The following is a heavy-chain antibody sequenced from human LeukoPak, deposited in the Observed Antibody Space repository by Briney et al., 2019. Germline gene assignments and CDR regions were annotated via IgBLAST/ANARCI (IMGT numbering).Heavy chain of an antibody. CDR1: GFTFSNAW. D-gene: IGHD2-15*01. V-gene: IGHV3-15*01. CDR2: IKSKTDGGTT. CDR3: WVVVVADSWFDP. J-gene: IGHJ5*02. Sequence: GGSLRLSCAASGFTFSNAWMSWVRQAPGKGLEWVGRIKSKTDGGTTDYAAPVKGRFTISRDDSKNTLYLQMNSLKTEDTAVYYYWVVVVADSWFDPWGQGTLVTVSS.